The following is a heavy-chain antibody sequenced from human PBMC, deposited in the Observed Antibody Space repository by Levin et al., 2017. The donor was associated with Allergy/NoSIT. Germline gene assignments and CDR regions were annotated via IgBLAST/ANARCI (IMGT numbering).Heavy chain of an antibody. CDR3: ARGLIMTQGGSNYYYGVDV. CDR1: GGSVFSGSYY. CDR2: VCYSGST. V-gene: IGHV4-61*01. Sequence: SETLSLTCTVSGGSVFSGSYYWSWIRQPPGKGLVYIGYVCYSGSTNYNPSLKSRVTISMDTSKTQLPLKLSSVSAADTAVYYCARGLIMTQGGSNYYYGVDVWGQGTPVTVSS. J-gene: IGHJ6*02. D-gene: IGHD3-16*01.